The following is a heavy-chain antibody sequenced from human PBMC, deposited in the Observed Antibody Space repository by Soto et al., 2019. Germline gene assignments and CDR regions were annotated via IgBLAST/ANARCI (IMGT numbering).Heavy chain of an antibody. CDR3: ARDLAPYGGTKSLDF. CDR1: GFTFSSTW. Sequence: PGGSLRLSCTASGFTFSSTWMSWVRQAPGKGLEWVANIKQDGSQKYYVDSVKGRFTISRDNAKNSLYLQMNSLRAGDTAVYYCARDLAPYGGTKSLDFWGQGILATVSS. D-gene: IGHD1-1*01. J-gene: IGHJ4*02. CDR2: IKQDGSQK. V-gene: IGHV3-7*03.